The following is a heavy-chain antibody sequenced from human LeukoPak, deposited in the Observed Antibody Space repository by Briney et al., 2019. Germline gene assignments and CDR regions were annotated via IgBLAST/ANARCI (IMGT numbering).Heavy chain of an antibody. Sequence: SQTLSLTCAISGDSVSSNSAAWNWIRQSPSGGLEWLGRTYYRSKWYNDYAVSVKSRITINPDTSKNQFSLQLNSVTPEDTAVYYCARDSEAYSSGWYSSPEFDYWGQGTLVTVSS. V-gene: IGHV6-1*01. D-gene: IGHD6-19*01. CDR3: ARDSEAYSSGWYSSPEFDY. CDR2: TYYRSKWYN. J-gene: IGHJ4*02. CDR1: GDSVSSNSAA.